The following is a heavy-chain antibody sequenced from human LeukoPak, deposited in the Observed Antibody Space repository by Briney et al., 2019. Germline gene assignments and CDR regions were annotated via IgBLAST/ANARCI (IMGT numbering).Heavy chain of an antibody. V-gene: IGHV1-8*03. CDR3: ARTTSFTASGYDY. CDR2: MNPNSGDR. D-gene: IGHD6-25*01. J-gene: IGHJ4*02. CDR1: GYTFTTYH. Sequence: ASVKVSCRASGYTFTTYHINWVRQATGQGLERMGWMNPNSGDRGYAQKFQGRVTITTDTSIGTAYMELSSLRSEDTAVYFCARTTSFTASGYDYWGQGTLVTVSS.